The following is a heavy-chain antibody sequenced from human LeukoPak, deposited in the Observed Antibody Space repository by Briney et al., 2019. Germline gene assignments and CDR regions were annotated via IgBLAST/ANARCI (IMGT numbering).Heavy chain of an antibody. J-gene: IGHJ5*02. Sequence: AASVKVSCKASGGTFSSYAISWVRQAPGQGLEWMGAIIPIFGSSHYVQKFQGRVTMTRDTSTSTVYMELSSLRSEDTAVYYCAGTPYGDWFDPWGQGTLVTVSS. CDR1: GGTFSSYA. D-gene: IGHD1-14*01. V-gene: IGHV1-69*05. CDR2: IIPIFGSS. CDR3: AGTPYGDWFDP.